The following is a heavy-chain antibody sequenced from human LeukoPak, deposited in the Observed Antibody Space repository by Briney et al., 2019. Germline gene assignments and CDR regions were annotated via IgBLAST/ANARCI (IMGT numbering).Heavy chain of an antibody. J-gene: IGHJ2*01. D-gene: IGHD6-19*01. CDR2: IHTSGRT. V-gene: IGHV4-4*07. CDR1: GGSISGYY. Sequence: SETLSLTCTVSGGSISGYYWNWIRQPAGKGLEWIGRIHTSGRTNYNTSLKSRVAVSVDTSKNQFSLKLTSVTAADTAVYYCARDLGSRGHYYQYFDLWGRGTLVTVSS. CDR3: ARDLGSRGHYYQYFDL.